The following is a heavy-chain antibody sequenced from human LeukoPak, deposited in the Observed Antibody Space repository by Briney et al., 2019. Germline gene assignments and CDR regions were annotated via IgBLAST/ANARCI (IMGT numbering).Heavy chain of an antibody. CDR2: INHSGST. V-gene: IGHV4-34*01. CDR1: GGSFSGYY. Sequence: SETLSLTCAVYGGSFSGYYWSWIRQPPGKGLEWIGEINHSGSTNYNPSLKSRVTILVDTSKNQFSLKLSSVTAADTAVYYCARGLKGIAAFFDYWGQGTLVTVSS. D-gene: IGHD6-13*01. J-gene: IGHJ4*02. CDR3: ARGLKGIAAFFDY.